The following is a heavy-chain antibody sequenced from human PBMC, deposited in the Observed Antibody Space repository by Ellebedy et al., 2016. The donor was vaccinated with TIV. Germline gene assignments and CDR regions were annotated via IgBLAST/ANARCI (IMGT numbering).Heavy chain of an antibody. D-gene: IGHD2-15*01. CDR2: INPNSGGT. CDR3: ARLDIEGWPPTYYFDY. V-gene: IGHV1-2*02. CDR1: GYTFTGYY. J-gene: IGHJ4*02. Sequence: AASVKVSCKASGYTFTGYYMHWVRQAPGQGLEWMGWINPNSGGTNYAQKFQGRVTMTRDTSISTAYMELSRLRSDDTAVYYCARLDIEGWPPTYYFDYWGQGTLVTVSS.